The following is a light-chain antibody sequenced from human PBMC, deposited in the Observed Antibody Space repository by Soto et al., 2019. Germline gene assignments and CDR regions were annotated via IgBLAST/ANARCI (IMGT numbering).Light chain of an antibody. Sequence: DIQMTQSPSTLSASMGDRVTITCRASQSISNWLAWYQQKPGKAPKLLIYQASTLESGVPSRFSGSGSGTQFTLTISSLQPDDFAAYYCQQYNRPYTFGQGTRLEIK. CDR1: QSISNW. CDR2: QAS. J-gene: IGKJ2*01. CDR3: QQYNRPYT. V-gene: IGKV1-5*03.